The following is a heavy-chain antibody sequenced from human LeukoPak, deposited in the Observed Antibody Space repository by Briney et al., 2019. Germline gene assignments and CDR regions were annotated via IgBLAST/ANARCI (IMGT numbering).Heavy chain of an antibody. Sequence: GGSLRLSCVGTGFTFSTYKMNWVRQAPGKGLEWISSISSNSSYIYYADSVKGRITISRDNAKNSPYLQMNSLRVDDTAVYYCARGKDVYFDYWGQGTLVTVSS. CDR2: ISSNSSYI. CDR1: GFTFSTYK. CDR3: ARGKDVYFDY. V-gene: IGHV3-21*01. J-gene: IGHJ4*02.